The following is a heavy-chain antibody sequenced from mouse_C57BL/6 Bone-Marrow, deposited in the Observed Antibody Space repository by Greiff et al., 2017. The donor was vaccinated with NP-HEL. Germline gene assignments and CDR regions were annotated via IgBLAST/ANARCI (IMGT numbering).Heavy chain of an antibody. CDR2: IRNKANGYTT. V-gene: IGHV7-3*01. Sequence: EVMLVESGGGLVQPGGSLSLSCAASGFTFTDYYMSWVRQPPGKALEWLGFIRNKANGYTTEYSASGKGRFTISRDNSQIILYLQMNALSAEDSATYYCARSIYYDYADDPFYAMDYWGQGTSVTVSS. CDR3: ARSIYYDYADDPFYAMDY. J-gene: IGHJ4*01. D-gene: IGHD2-4*01. CDR1: GFTFTDYY.